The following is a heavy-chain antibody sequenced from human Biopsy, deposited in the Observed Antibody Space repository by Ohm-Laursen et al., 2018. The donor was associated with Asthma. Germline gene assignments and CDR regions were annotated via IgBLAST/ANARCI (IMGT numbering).Heavy chain of an antibody. J-gene: IGHJ3*02. CDR2: ISVSSSTE. CDR1: GFTFSPYS. V-gene: IGHV3-48*01. Sequence: ALRHSCPPSGFTFSPYSMNWVRQAPGKGLQWVSYISVSSSTEFYADSVKGRFTISRDNAKNSLYLQMNSLRADDTAVYFFVRVGIGSCSGGSSYNRYLDIWGQGTLVTVSS. CDR3: VRVGIGSCSGGSSYNRYLDI. D-gene: IGHD2-15*01.